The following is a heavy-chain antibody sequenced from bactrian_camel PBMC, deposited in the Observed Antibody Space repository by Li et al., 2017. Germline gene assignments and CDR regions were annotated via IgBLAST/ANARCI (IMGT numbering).Heavy chain of an antibody. Sequence: DVQLVESGGGSVQTGGSLRLSCAPSGLTVSDFSMAWFRQSPGKEREGVAAIRRDDLTAYTDSVKGRFTISKDNAGNSLFLHMTNLKPEDTAMYYCAASASFILTLRFYRFESSDYPYRGQGTQVTVS. CDR3: AASASFILTLRFYRFESSDYPY. CDR2: IRRDDLT. CDR1: GLTVSDFS. V-gene: IGHV3S67*01. D-gene: IGHD4*01. J-gene: IGHJ4*01.